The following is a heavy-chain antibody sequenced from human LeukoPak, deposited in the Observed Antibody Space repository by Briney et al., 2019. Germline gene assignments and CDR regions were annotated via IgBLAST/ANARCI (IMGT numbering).Heavy chain of an antibody. D-gene: IGHD2-15*01. V-gene: IGHV3-74*01. CDR3: ARWGLVAATNWFDP. CDR1: GFTFSSYW. J-gene: IGHJ5*02. CDR2: INSDGSST. Sequence: PGGSLRLSCAASGFTFSSYWMHWVRQAPGKGLVWVSRINSDGSSTSYADSVKGRFTISRDKAKNTLYLQMNSLRAEDTAVCYCARWGLVAATNWFDPWGQGTLVTVSS.